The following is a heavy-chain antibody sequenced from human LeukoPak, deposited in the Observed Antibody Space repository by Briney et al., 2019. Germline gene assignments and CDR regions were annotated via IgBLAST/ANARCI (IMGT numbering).Heavy chain of an antibody. V-gene: IGHV4-4*07. Sequence: SETLSLTCTVSGGSISSYYWSWIRQPAGKGLEWIGRIYTSGSTNYNPSLKSRVTMSVDTSKNQFSLKLSSVTAADTAVYYCARLTTPIGWNGDPLGYYGMDVWGQGATVTVSS. D-gene: IGHD4-17*01. CDR1: GGSISSYY. J-gene: IGHJ6*02. CDR3: ARLTTPIGWNGDPLGYYGMDV. CDR2: IYTSGST.